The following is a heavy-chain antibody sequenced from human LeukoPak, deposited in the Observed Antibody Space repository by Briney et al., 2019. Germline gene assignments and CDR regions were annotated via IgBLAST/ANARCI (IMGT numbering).Heavy chain of an antibody. CDR1: GYTFTSHD. V-gene: IGHV1-2*02. CDR3: ARGPIAAAGTIDY. CDR2: INPNRGGT. D-gene: IGHD6-13*01. J-gene: IGHJ4*02. Sequence: GSVKVSCKASGYTFTSHDINWVRQAPGQGLEWMGWINPNRGGTNYAQKFQGRVTMTRDTSISAAYMELSRLRSDDTAVYYCARGPIAAAGTIDYWGQGTLVTVSS.